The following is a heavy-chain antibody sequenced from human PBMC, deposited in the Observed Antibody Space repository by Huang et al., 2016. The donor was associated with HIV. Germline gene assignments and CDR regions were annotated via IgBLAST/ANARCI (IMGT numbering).Heavy chain of an antibody. Sequence: QVQLQESGPGLVKPSQTLSLTCTVSGDSIRSGGYYWTWIRQSPAKGLEWIGYIYYSGSGDYNPSLKSRVSISIDAFKNRVSLKLKSVTVADTAVYYCARAPATHSVFFYWGQGTLVTVPA. CDR2: IYYSGSG. CDR3: ARAPATHSVFFY. D-gene: IGHD3-3*01. CDR1: GDSIRSGGYY. J-gene: IGHJ4*02. V-gene: IGHV4-30-4*08.